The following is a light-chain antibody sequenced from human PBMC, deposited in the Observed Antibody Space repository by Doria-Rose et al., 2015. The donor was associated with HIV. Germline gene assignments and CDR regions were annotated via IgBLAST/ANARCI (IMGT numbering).Light chain of an antibody. CDR3: HQYNNWPT. V-gene: IGKV3-15*01. J-gene: IGKJ5*01. CDR2: CAS. Sequence: TQSPETLSASPGESATLSCRASQSVSTDLAWYQHKPGQAPRLLIWCASTRATGIPARFSGSGSGTEFTLTISSLQSEDFAIYFCHQYNNWPTFGQGTRLDIK. CDR1: QSVSTD.